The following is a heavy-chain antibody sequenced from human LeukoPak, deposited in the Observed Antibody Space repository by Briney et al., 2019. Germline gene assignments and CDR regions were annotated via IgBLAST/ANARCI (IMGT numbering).Heavy chain of an antibody. V-gene: IGHV4-59*12. CDR2: TYNSGSS. CDR1: GGSISSYC. J-gene: IGHJ4*02. D-gene: IGHD3-10*01. CDR3: AGYYGSGQWDN. Sequence: SSETLSLTCTVSGGSISSYCWSWIRQPPGKGLEWIGYTYNSGSSSYSPSFKSRVTISTDTPRNQFFLRLTSVTAADTAVYYCAGYYGSGQWDNWGQGTLVTVSS.